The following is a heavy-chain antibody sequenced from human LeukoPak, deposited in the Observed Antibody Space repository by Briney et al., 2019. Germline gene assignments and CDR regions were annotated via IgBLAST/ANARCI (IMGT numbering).Heavy chain of an antibody. CDR1: GYIFTSYW. CDR3: ARLGADTFGSYWYFDL. V-gene: IGHV5-51*01. CDR2: IYPIDSDT. Sequence: GESLKISCMASGYIFTSYWIGWVRQMPGKGLEWMGIIYPIDSDTRYSPSFQGQVTISADKAISTAYLQWSSLKPSDTAMYYCARLGADTFGSYWYFDLWGRGTLVTVAS. D-gene: IGHD3-16*01. J-gene: IGHJ2*01.